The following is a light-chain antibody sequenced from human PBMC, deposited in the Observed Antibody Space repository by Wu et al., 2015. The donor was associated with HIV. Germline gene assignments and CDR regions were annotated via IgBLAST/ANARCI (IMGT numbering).Light chain of an antibody. CDR1: QSVSSSY. J-gene: IGKJ4*01. CDR3: QQYGSSP. CDR2: GAS. Sequence: EIVLTQSPGTLSLSPGERATLSCRASQSVSSSYLAWYQQNPGQAPRLLIYGASSRATGIPDRFSGSGSGTDFTLTISRLEPEDFAVYYCQQYGSSPFGGGTKVEIK. V-gene: IGKV3-20*01.